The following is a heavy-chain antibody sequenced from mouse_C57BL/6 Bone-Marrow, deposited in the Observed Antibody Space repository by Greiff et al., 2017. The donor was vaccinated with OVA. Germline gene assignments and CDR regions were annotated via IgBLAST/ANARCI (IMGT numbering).Heavy chain of an antibody. CDR1: GYTFTNYW. J-gene: IGHJ2*01. Sequence: VQRVESGAELVRPGTSVKMSCKASGYTFTNYWIGWAKQRPGHGLEWIGDIYPGGGYTNYNEKFKGKATLTADKSSSTAYMQFSSLTSEDSAIYYCARRYSNQYYFDYWGQGTTLTVSS. D-gene: IGHD2-5*01. CDR3: ARRYSNQYYFDY. CDR2: IYPGGGYT. V-gene: IGHV1-63*01.